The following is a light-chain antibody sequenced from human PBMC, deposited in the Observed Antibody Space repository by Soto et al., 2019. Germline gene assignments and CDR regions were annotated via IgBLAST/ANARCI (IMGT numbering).Light chain of an antibody. J-gene: IGKJ2*01. Sequence: DVQMTQSPSSLSASVGDRVTITCRASQRIRTSLKWYQQKPGKAPKFLIYDASSLQSEVPSRFSGSGSGTDFTLTISNLQPEDFATYYCQQSYSVPPTFGQGTKLEI. CDR2: DAS. CDR3: QQSYSVPPT. CDR1: QRIRTS. V-gene: IGKV1-39*01.